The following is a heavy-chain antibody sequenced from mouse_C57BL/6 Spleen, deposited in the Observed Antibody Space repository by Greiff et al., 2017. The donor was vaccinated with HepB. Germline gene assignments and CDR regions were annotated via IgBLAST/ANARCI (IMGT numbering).Heavy chain of an antibody. Sequence: VQLQQSGPELVKPGASVKISCKASGYTFTDYYMNWVKQSHGKSLEWIGDINPNNGGTSYNQKFKGKATLTVDKSSSTAYMELRSLTSEDSAVYYCARGAYYSNPYAMDYWGQGTSVTVSS. V-gene: IGHV1-26*01. CDR2: INPNNGGT. CDR3: ARGAYYSNPYAMDY. J-gene: IGHJ4*01. D-gene: IGHD2-5*01. CDR1: GYTFTDYY.